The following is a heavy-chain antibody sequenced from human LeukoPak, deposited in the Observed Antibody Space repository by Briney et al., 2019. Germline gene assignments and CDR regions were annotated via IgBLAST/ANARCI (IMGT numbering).Heavy chain of an antibody. V-gene: IGHV4-59*08. CDR3: ARHGGSYYFDF. D-gene: IGHD3-10*01. CDR1: GGSISSYY. Sequence: PSETLSLTCTVSGGSISSYYWSWIRQPPGKGLEWIGYIYYSGTPNYNPTLKSRVTMSVDTSKNQFSLKLSSVTAADTAVYYCARHGGSYYFDFWGQGTLVTVSS. J-gene: IGHJ4*02. CDR2: IYYSGTP.